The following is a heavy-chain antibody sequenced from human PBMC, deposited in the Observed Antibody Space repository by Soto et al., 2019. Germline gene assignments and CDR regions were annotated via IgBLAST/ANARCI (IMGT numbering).Heavy chain of an antibody. J-gene: IGHJ4*02. CDR2: ISSSSSYT. CDR3: ATSQQWLAY. Sequence: LRLSCAASGFTFSDYYMSWIRQAPGKGLEWVSYISSSSSYTNYADSVKGRFTISRDNAKNSLYLQMNSLRAEDTAVYYCATSQQWLAYWGQGTLVTVSS. V-gene: IGHV3-11*06. D-gene: IGHD6-19*01. CDR1: GFTFSDYY.